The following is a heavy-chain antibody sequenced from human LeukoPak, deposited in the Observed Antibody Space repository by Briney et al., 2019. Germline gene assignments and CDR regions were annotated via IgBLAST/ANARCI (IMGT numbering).Heavy chain of an antibody. J-gene: IGHJ4*02. Sequence: PSETLSLTCTVSGGSISSSTYIWGWIRQPPGKGLEWIASVYYNGHTYFNPSLKSRVTISIDTSKNQFSLNVRSVTAADTAVFYCASTPYYGSRGSGSISLWGQGTRVTVSS. CDR1: GGSISSSTYI. CDR2: VYYNGHT. CDR3: ASTPYYGSRGSGSISL. D-gene: IGHD3-10*01. V-gene: IGHV4-39*01.